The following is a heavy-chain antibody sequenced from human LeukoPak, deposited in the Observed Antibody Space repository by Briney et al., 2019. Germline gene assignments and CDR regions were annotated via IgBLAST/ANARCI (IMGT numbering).Heavy chain of an antibody. Sequence: GSLRLSCAASGFTFSDYYMSWIRQAPGEGLEWVSYISSSGSTIYYADSVKGRFTISRDNAKNSLYLQMNSLRAEDTAVYYCARVYSSSWYADYWGQGTLVTVSS. J-gene: IGHJ4*02. V-gene: IGHV3-11*01. CDR1: GFTFSDYY. CDR2: ISSSGSTI. CDR3: ARVYSSSWYADY. D-gene: IGHD6-13*01.